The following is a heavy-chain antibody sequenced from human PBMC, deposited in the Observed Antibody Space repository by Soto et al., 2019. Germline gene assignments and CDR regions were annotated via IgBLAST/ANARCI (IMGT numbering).Heavy chain of an antibody. CDR2: ISSSSSTI. Sequence: GGSLRLSCAASGFTFSSYSMNWVRQAPGKGLEWVSYISSSSSTIYYADSVKGRFTISRDNAKNSLYLQMNSLRDEDTAVYYCARDVVMDYYDSSGYPDYWGQGTLVTVSS. J-gene: IGHJ4*02. CDR3: ARDVVMDYYDSSGYPDY. CDR1: GFTFSSYS. V-gene: IGHV3-48*02. D-gene: IGHD3-22*01.